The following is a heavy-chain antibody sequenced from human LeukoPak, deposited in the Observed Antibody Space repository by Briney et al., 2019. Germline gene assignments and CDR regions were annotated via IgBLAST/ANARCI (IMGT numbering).Heavy chain of an antibody. J-gene: IGHJ4*02. CDR2: IWYDGNNK. V-gene: IGHV3-33*01. D-gene: IGHD6-13*01. Sequence: PGTSLRLSCATSGFTFSSSGVHWVRQAPGKGLEWVAVIWYDGNNKYYADSVVGRFTISRDNSKNTLYLQMNSLRAEDTAVYYCARSTSSWYDYWGQGTLVTVSS. CDR3: ARSTSSWYDY. CDR1: GFTFSSSG.